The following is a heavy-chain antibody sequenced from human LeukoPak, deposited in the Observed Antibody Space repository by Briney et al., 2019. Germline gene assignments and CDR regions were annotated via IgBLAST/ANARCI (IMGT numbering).Heavy chain of an antibody. V-gene: IGHV3-30*03. D-gene: IGHD6-19*01. Sequence: GSLRLSCAASGFPFTSYTMNWVRQAPGKGLEWVAVISYDGSNKYYADSVKGRFTISRDNSKNTLCLQMNSLRAEDTAVYYCAAHSSGWSDYWGQGTLVTVSS. CDR3: AAHSSGWSDY. J-gene: IGHJ4*02. CDR1: GFPFTSYT. CDR2: ISYDGSNK.